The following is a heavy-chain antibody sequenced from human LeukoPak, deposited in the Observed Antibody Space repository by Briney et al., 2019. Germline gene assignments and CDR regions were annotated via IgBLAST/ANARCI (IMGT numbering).Heavy chain of an antibody. V-gene: IGHV6-1*01. CDR2: TYYRSKWYN. Sequence: SQTLSLTCALSGDSVSSNSGTWNLIRQSPSRGLEWLGRTYYRSKWYNDYAVSVKSRISISPDTSKNQFSLQLNSVTPEDTAVYYCARGTTGHKMDVWGQGTTVTVSS. D-gene: IGHD1-1*01. CDR3: ARGTTGHKMDV. J-gene: IGHJ6*02. CDR1: GDSVSSNSGT.